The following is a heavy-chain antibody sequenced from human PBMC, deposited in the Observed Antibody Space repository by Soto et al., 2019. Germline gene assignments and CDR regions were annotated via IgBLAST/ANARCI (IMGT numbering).Heavy chain of an antibody. CDR3: AKEMDTIPISNYYDSSDDY. Sequence: GGSLRLSCAASGFTFSSYGMHWVRQAPGKGLEWVAVISYDGSNKYYADSVKGRFTISRDNSKNTLYLQMNSLRAEDTAVYYCAKEMDTIPISNYYDSSDDYCGQGPLVTVSS. J-gene: IGHJ4*02. CDR2: ISYDGSNK. CDR1: GFTFSSYG. V-gene: IGHV3-30*18. D-gene: IGHD3-22*01.